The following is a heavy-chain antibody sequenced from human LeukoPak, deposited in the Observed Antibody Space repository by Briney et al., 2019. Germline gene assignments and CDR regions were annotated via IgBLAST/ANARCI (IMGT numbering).Heavy chain of an antibody. CDR1: GGSISSGGYY. Sequence: SQTLSLTCTVSGGSISSGGYYWSWIRQPPGKGLEWIGYIYHSGSTYYNPSLKSRVTISVDRSKNQFSLKLSSVTAADTAVYYCARSVVGVCSSTSCYVDYWGQGTLVTVSS. V-gene: IGHV4-30-2*01. CDR3: ARSVVGVCSSTSCYVDY. D-gene: IGHD2-2*01. J-gene: IGHJ4*02. CDR2: IYHSGST.